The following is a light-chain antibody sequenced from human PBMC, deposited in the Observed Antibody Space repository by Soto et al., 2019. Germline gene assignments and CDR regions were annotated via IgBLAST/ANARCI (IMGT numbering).Light chain of an antibody. Sequence: QSVLTQPPSVSGTPGQRITISCSGSSSNIGRTLVYWYQQIPGTAPRFLISKNNARPSGVPDRFSGSKSGTSASRAISGLRSEDEAVYYCAAWDDNLSGPVIGGRTKLTV. CDR3: AAWDDNLSGPV. J-gene: IGLJ3*02. V-gene: IGLV1-47*01. CDR2: KNN. CDR1: SSNIGRTL.